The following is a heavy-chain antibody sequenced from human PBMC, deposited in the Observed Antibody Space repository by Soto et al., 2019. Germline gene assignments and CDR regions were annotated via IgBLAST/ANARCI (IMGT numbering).Heavy chain of an antibody. J-gene: IGHJ6*02. V-gene: IGHV4-59*01. CDR2: FYDSGTT. CDR3: ARGFGGLGPSFFGMDV. D-gene: IGHD3-10*01. Sequence: QLQLQESGPGLVKASETLSLTCTVSSGSISAYHWSWVRQSPGKGLEWIGYFYDSGTTDYNPALKSRVTISGDTSKNNFSLNLRSVTAADTAAYYCARGFGGLGPSFFGMDVWGQGTTVIVSS. CDR1: SGSISAYH.